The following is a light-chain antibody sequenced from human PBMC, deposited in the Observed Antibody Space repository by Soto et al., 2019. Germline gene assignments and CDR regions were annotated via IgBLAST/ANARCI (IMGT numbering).Light chain of an antibody. CDR2: DIR. Sequence: SYVLTQPPSVSVSPRQTATIPCGGNNIGRKSVHWYQQKAGQAPILVVYDIRDRPSGIPDRFSGSSSGDTAALTISRVEAGDEADYFCQVWDTDSGHVVFGRGTKLTVL. J-gene: IGLJ2*01. V-gene: IGLV3-21*02. CDR1: NIGRKS. CDR3: QVWDTDSGHVV.